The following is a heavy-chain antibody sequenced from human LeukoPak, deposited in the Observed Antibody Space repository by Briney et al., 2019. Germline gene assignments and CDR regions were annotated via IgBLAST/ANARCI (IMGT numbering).Heavy chain of an antibody. V-gene: IGHV4-4*09. Sequence: SETLSLTCTVSGGSISSYYWSWIRQPPGKGLEWIGYIYTSGSTNYNPSLKSRVTISVDTSKNQFSLKLSSVTAADTAVYYCARLWNYYDSSDYWGQGTLVTVSS. CDR3: ARLWNYYDSSDY. CDR2: IYTSGST. J-gene: IGHJ4*02. D-gene: IGHD3-22*01. CDR1: GGSISSYY.